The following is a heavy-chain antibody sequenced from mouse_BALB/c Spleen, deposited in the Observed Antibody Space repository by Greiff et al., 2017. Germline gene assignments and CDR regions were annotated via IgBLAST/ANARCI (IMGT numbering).Heavy chain of an antibody. Sequence: EVMLVESGGGLVQPGGSRKLSCAASGFTFSSFGMHWVRQAPEKGLEWVAYISSGSSTIYYADTVKGRFTISRDTPKNTLFLQMTSLRSEDTAMYYCARGDYGNYGGSWFADWGQGTLVTVSA. CDR1: GFTFSSFG. CDR3: ARGDYGNYGGSWFAD. V-gene: IGHV5-17*02. CDR2: ISSGSSTI. J-gene: IGHJ3*01. D-gene: IGHD2-1*01.